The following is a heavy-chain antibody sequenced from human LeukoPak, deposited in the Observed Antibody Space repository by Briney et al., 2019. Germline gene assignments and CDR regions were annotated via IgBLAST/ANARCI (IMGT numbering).Heavy chain of an antibody. CDR1: GGSISSHY. V-gene: IGHV4-59*08. CDR3: ARLWGYNQIDY. D-gene: IGHD1-14*01. CDR2: IYYSGST. Sequence: PSETLSLTCTVSGGSISSHYWSWIRQLPGKGLEWIGYIYYSGSTNYNPSLKSRVTISVDTSKNQFSLKLSSVTAADTAVYYCARLWGYNQIDYWGQGTLVTVSS. J-gene: IGHJ4*02.